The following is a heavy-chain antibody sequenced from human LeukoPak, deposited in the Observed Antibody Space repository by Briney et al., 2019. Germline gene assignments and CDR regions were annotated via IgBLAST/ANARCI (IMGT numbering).Heavy chain of an antibody. J-gene: IGHJ4*02. CDR3: GRVDSSGCKELIDY. Sequence: SETLSLTCTVSGGSMSSYYWSWIRQPPGKRLEWIGYIYYSGTTNYNPSLKSRVTISVDTSKNQFSLKLSSVTAADTAVYYRGRVDSSGCKELIDYWGQGTLVTVSS. CDR1: GGSMSSYY. D-gene: IGHD3-22*01. V-gene: IGHV4-59*01. CDR2: IYYSGTT.